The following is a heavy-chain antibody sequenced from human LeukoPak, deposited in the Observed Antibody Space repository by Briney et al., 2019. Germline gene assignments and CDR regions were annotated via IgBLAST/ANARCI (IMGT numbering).Heavy chain of an antibody. D-gene: IGHD2-2*01. CDR2: INQDGSEK. CDR1: GFTFTTYW. V-gene: IGHV3-7*01. Sequence: GGSLRLSCAASGFTFTTYWMSWVRQAPGKVLEWVANINQDGSEKYYVDSVKGRFTISRDNAKNSLYLQMNSLRAEDTAVYYCAKDPKRIVVVPAASFDYWGQGTLVTVSS. CDR3: AKDPKRIVVVPAASFDY. J-gene: IGHJ4*02.